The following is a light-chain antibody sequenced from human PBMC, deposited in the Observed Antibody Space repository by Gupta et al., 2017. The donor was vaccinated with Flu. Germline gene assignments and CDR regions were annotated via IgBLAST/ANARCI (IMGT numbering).Light chain of an antibody. Sequence: SITISCTGTSSDVGSYNYVYWYQQYPGKSPKVMIYEVSNRPSGVSNRFSGSKSGNTASLTISGLQAEDEADYYCCSYAGSSTWVFGTGTTVTVL. CDR2: EVS. J-gene: IGLJ1*01. CDR3: CSYAGSSTWV. CDR1: SSDVGSYNY. V-gene: IGLV2-14*01.